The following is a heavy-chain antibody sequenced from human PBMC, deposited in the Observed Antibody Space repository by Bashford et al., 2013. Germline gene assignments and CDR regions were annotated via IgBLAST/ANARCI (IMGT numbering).Heavy chain of an antibody. CDR2: FIILGST. D-gene: IGHD6-19*01. CDR3: ATSAYTNGWFLHRFDY. CDR1: GGSVSNSIYY. J-gene: IGHJ4*02. V-gene: IGHV4-39*01. Sequence: SETLSLTCNVSGGSVSNSIYYVGLDPPRPEGRGWSGLGVFIILGSTYYNSSLRSRVTMSLDMSKNQFSLKLTSVTAADTAVYYCATSAYTNGWFLHRFDYWGQGTLVTVSS.